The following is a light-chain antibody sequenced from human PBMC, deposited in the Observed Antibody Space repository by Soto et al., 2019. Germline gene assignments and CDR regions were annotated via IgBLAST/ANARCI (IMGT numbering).Light chain of an antibody. CDR2: DNN. Sequence: QSVLTQPPSVSAAPGQKVTISCSGSSSNIGNNYVSWYQHLPRTAPKLLIYDNNKRPSGIPDRFSGSKSGTSATLGITGFQTGDEADYYCGTWDSSLSTVLFGGGTQLTVL. CDR3: GTWDSSLSTVL. J-gene: IGLJ2*01. V-gene: IGLV1-51*01. CDR1: SSNIGNNY.